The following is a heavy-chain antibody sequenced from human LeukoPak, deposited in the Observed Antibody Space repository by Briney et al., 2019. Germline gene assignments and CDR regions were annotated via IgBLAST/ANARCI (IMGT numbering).Heavy chain of an antibody. J-gene: IGHJ4*02. CDR1: GFTFSSYG. D-gene: IGHD2-21*02. V-gene: IGHV3-30*18. CDR2: ISYDGSNK. CDR3: AKDPTSSVTATTSDY. Sequence: GGSLRLSCAASGFTFSSYGMHCVRQAPGKGLEWVAVISYDGSNKYYADSVKGRFTISRDNSKNTLYLQMNSLRAEDTAVYYCAKDPTSSVTATTSDYWGQGTLVTVSS.